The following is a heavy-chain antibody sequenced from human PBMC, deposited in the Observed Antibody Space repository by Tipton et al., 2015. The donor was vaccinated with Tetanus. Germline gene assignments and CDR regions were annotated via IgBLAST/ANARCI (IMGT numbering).Heavy chain of an antibody. D-gene: IGHD2/OR15-2a*01. Sequence: TLSLTCTVAGDSISSGGYYWNWVRQNPGKGLEWLGYIYQTGTTYYNPSLKGRVTISMDRSNTQFSLRLDSLTAADTAVYYCARAAGFLGLTHDFWGRGTLVSVSS. J-gene: IGHJ4*02. V-gene: IGHV4-30-4*08. CDR1: GDSISSGGYY. CDR3: ARAAGFLGLTHDF. CDR2: IYQTGTT.